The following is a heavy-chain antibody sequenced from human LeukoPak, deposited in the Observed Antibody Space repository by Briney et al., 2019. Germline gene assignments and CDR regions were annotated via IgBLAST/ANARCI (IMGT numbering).Heavy chain of an antibody. V-gene: IGHV1-69*01. CDR2: VIPLIGSR. Sequence: SVKVSCKASGGNLNNFAVSWVRQAPGQGLEWVGGVIPLIGSRNYAQKFQGRVTITADESTSTAYMELSSLRSEDTAVYYCARVATIFESQTRGWFDPWGQGTLVTVSS. CDR3: ARVATIFESQTRGWFDP. D-gene: IGHD3-3*01. J-gene: IGHJ5*02. CDR1: GGNLNNFA.